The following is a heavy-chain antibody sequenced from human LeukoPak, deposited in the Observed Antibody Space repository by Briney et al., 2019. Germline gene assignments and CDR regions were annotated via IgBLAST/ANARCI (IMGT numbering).Heavy chain of an antibody. CDR3: ARGRYSGFDL. Sequence: SQTLSLTCAISGDSVSTNSVAWNWIRQSPSRGLEWLGRTYYRSKWNNDYAVSVKSRIAINPDTSKNQFSLQLNSVTPDDTALYYCARGRYSGFDLWGQGTMVTVSS. CDR2: TYYRSKWNN. D-gene: IGHD2-15*01. J-gene: IGHJ3*01. V-gene: IGHV6-1*01. CDR1: GDSVSTNSVA.